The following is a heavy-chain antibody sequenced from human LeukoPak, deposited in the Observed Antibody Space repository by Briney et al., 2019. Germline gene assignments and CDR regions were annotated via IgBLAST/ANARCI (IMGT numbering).Heavy chain of an antibody. CDR1: GGSFSGNN. Sequence: SETLSLTCAVYGGSFSGNNWNWLRQPPGKGLEWSGEINHSGATKYNPSLKSRLTISVDPSKNQFSLKLKSVTAADTAVYYCARGSPKHDPWGQGTLVTVSS. CDR2: INHSGAT. V-gene: IGHV4-34*01. J-gene: IGHJ5*02. CDR3: ARGSPKHDP.